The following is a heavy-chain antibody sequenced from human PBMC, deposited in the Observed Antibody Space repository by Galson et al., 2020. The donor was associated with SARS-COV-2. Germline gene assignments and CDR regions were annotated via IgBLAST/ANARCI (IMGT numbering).Heavy chain of an antibody. V-gene: IGHV3-30*02. CDR2: IRHDGSEK. Sequence: GGSLRLSCAASGFTFSNYAMHWVRQAPGKGLEWVSFIRHDGSEKYYADSVQGRCTITRDNSQRTLFLQIDSLRPEDTAVYFCPVGGCWSNYPRHYYFDMDVWGQGTTVTVS. CDR1: GFTFSNYA. CDR3: PVGGCWSNYPRHYYFDMDV. J-gene: IGHJ6*02. D-gene: IGHD3-10*01.